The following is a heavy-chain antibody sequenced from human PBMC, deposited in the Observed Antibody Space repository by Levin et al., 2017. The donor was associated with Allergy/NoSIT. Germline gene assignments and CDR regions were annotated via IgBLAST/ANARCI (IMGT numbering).Heavy chain of an antibody. V-gene: IGHV3-30*18. CDR1: GFTFSSYC. CDR2: ISYDGSNK. J-gene: IGHJ4*02. D-gene: IGHD6-13*01. CDR3: AKEGYSSSFIRTYFDS. Sequence: SCAASGFTFSSYCIHWVRQAPGKGLEWVAVISYDGSNKYYADSVKGRFTISRDNSKNTLYLQMNSLRAEDTAVYYCAKEGYSSSFIRTYFDSWGQGTVVTVSS.